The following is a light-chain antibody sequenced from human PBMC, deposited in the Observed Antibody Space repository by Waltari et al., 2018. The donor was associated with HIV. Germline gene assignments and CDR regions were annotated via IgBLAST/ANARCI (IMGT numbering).Light chain of an antibody. V-gene: IGLV1-36*01. Sequence: QSVLTQSPSVSEAPGQRVTISCSGSNSNIGSHAVTWYRQSPGKPPKLLVYHDALILSGVSDRLSASKSGTSASLAINDLQSEDESLYYCATWDDGLNALLFGGGTKVTVL. CDR2: HDA. CDR3: ATWDDGLNALL. J-gene: IGLJ2*01. CDR1: NSNIGSHA.